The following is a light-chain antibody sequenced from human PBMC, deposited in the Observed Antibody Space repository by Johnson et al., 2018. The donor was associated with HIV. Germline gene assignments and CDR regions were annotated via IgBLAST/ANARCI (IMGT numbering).Light chain of an antibody. CDR2: ENN. V-gene: IGLV1-51*02. CDR3: GTWDSSLSAWGYG. Sequence: HSVLTQPPSVSAAPGQKVTVSCSGSSSNIGNNYVSWYQQLPGTAPKLLIYENNKRPSGIPDRFSGSKSGTSATLGITGLQTGDEAVYYCGTWDSSLSAWGYGSGTGTKVTVL. CDR1: SSNIGNNY. J-gene: IGLJ1*01.